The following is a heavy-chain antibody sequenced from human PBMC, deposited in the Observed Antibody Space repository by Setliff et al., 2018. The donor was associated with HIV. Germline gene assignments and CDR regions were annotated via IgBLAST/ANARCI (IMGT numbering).Heavy chain of an antibody. J-gene: IGHJ4*02. CDR3: ARVPRQLLKGAAAYFDY. CDR2: IYYSGST. V-gene: IGHV4-61*01. D-gene: IGHD5-18*01. Sequence: SETLSLTCTVSGGSISSGSYYWSWIRQPPGKGLEWIGYIYYSGSTNYNPSLKSRVTISVDTSKNQFSLRLSSVTAADTAVYYCARVPRQLLKGAAAYFDYWGQGTLVTVSS. CDR1: GGSISSGSYY.